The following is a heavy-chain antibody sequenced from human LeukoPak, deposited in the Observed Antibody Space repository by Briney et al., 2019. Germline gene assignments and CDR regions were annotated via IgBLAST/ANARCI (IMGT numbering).Heavy chain of an antibody. CDR3: AIQSEPPGYCSSTSCPTHAFDI. CDR1: GGSISSYY. Sequence: SSETLSLTCTVSGGSISSYYWSWIRQPPGKGLEWIGYIYYSGSTNYNPSLKSRVTISVDTSKNQFSLKLSSVTAADTAVYYCAIQSEPPGYCSSTSCPTHAFDIWGQGTMVTVSS. V-gene: IGHV4-59*01. J-gene: IGHJ3*02. D-gene: IGHD2-2*01. CDR2: IYYSGST.